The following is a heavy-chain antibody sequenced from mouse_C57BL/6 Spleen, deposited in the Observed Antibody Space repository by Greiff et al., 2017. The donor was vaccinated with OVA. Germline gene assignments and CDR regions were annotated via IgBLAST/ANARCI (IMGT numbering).Heavy chain of an antibody. CDR3: ARDRGYPNYFDY. CDR2: ISDGGSYT. J-gene: IGHJ2*01. Sequence: EVQLVESGGGLVKPGGSLKLSCAASGFTFSSYAMSWVRQTPEKRLEWVATISDGGSYTYYPDNVKGRFTISRDNAKNNLYLQMSHLKSEDTAMYYCARDRGYPNYFDYWGQGTTLTVSS. D-gene: IGHD3-1*01. V-gene: IGHV5-4*01. CDR1: GFTFSSYA.